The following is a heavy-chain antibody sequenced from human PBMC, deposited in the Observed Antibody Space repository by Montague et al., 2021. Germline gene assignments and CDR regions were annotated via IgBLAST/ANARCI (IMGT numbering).Heavy chain of an antibody. CDR2: VSHGGRT. Sequence: SETLSLTCTVSRSLINSDYYWGWIRQPPGKGLECMGSVSHGGRTYYNPSLKSRVTISVDTSSNHFSLNLSSVTAADTAMYYCARERDRYYYMDIWGKGTTITVSS. J-gene: IGHJ6*03. V-gene: IGHV4-38-2*02. CDR3: ARERDRYYYMDI. CDR1: RSLINSDYY.